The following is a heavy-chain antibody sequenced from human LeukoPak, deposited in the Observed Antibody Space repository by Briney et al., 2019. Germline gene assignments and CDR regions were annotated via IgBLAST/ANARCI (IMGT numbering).Heavy chain of an antibody. Sequence: SSQSLSLTCTVSGGSISSGDYYWSWIRQPPGKGLEWIGYIYYSGSTYYNPSLKSRVTISVDTSKNQFSLKLSSVTAADTAVYYCASGHDYRQYYFDYWGQGTLVTVSS. CDR2: IYYSGST. D-gene: IGHD4-11*01. J-gene: IGHJ4*02. CDR1: GGSISSGDYY. V-gene: IGHV4-30-4*08. CDR3: ASGHDYRQYYFDY.